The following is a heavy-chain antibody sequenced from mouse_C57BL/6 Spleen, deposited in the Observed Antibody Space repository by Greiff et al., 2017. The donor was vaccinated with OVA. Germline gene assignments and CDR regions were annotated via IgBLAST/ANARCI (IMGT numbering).Heavy chain of an antibody. CDR1: GYTFTSYW. J-gene: IGHJ3*01. V-gene: IGHV1-69*01. CDR2: IDPSDSYT. D-gene: IGHD2-4*01. Sequence: QVQLQQPGAELVMPGASVKLSCKASGYTFTSYWMHWVKQRPGQGLEWIGEIDPSDSYTNYTQKFKGKSTLTVDKSSSTAYMQLSSLTSEDSAVYYCARLDDFDRGFADWGQGTLVTVSA. CDR3: ARLDDFDRGFAD.